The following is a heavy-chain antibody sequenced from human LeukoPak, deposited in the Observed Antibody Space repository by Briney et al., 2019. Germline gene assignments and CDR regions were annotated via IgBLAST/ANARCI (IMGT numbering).Heavy chain of an antibody. J-gene: IGHJ4*02. CDR2: INHSGST. CDR1: GGSFSGYY. D-gene: IGHD2-2*01. Sequence: SETLSLTCAVYGGSFSGYYWSWIRQPPGKGLEWIGEINHSGSTNYNPSLKSRVTISVDTSKNQFSLKLSSVTAADTAAYYCARGLGPRYCSSTCCRALFDYWGQGTLVTVSS. CDR3: ARGLGPRYCSSTCCRALFDY. V-gene: IGHV4-34*01.